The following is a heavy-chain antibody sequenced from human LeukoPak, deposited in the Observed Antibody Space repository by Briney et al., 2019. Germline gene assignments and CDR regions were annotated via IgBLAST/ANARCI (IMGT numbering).Heavy chain of an antibody. V-gene: IGHV5-51*01. CDR3: ARHSQTTVTTHYYYGMDV. J-gene: IGHJ6*02. CDR2: IYPGDSDT. D-gene: IGHD4-17*01. CDR1: GYSFTSYW. Sequence: GESLKISCKGSGYSFTSYWIGWVRQMPGKGLEWMGIIYPGDSDTRYSPSFQGQVTISADKSISTAYLQWSSLKASDTAMYYCARHSQTTVTTHYYYGMDVWGQGTTVTVSS.